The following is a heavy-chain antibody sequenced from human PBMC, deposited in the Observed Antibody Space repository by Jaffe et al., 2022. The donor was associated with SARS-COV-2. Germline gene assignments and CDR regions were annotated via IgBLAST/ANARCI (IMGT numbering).Heavy chain of an antibody. Sequence: EVQLLESGGGLVQPGGSLRLSCAASGFAFNKYGMTWVRQAPGKGLEWISTINDSGGRTHYANSVKGRFTISRDNSKNALYLQMSGLRAEDTAVYYCANTGLFYGSGTGWGQGALVTVSS. D-gene: IGHD3-10*01. V-gene: IGHV3-23*01. CDR2: INDSGGRT. J-gene: IGHJ4*02. CDR1: GFAFNKYG. CDR3: ANTGLFYGSGTG.